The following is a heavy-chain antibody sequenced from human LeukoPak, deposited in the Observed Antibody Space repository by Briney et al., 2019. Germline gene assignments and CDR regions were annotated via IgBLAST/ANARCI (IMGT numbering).Heavy chain of an antibody. V-gene: IGHV4-59*01. CDR2: ISYSGGT. D-gene: IGHD3-22*01. J-gene: IGHJ4*02. CDR1: GGSISSYY. Sequence: SETLSLTCTVSGGSISSYYWSWIRQPPGKGLEWIGYISYSGGTSYNPSLKSRVTMSVDTSKNQFSLKLTSVIAADTAVYYCARYYYDSSICYYYLDCWGQGTLVTVSS. CDR3: ARYYYDSSICYYYLDC.